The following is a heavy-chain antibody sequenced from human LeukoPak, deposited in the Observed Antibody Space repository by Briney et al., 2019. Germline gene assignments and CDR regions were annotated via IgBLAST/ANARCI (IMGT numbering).Heavy chain of an antibody. CDR1: GFTFDDYG. V-gene: IGHV3-20*04. D-gene: IGHD6-19*01. Sequence: GGSLRLSCAASGFTFDDYGMSWVRQAPGKGLEWVSGINWNGGSTGYADSVKGRFTISRDNTKNSLSLQMNSLRAEDTAIYYCARDSVAVAEIDYWGQGTLVTVSS. J-gene: IGHJ4*01. CDR3: ARDSVAVAEIDY. CDR2: INWNGGST.